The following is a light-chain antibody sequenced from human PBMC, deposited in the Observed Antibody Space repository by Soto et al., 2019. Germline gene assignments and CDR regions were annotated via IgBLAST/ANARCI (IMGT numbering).Light chain of an antibody. V-gene: IGKV1-5*03. Sequence: DIQMTQSPSTLSASVGDRVTITCRASQSISGWLAWYQQKPGKAPKLLIYKASSLESGVPSRFSGSESGTEFTLTISSLQPDDFATYYCQQYKYSETFGQGTKVEIK. CDR2: KAS. CDR3: QQYKYSET. J-gene: IGKJ1*01. CDR1: QSISGW.